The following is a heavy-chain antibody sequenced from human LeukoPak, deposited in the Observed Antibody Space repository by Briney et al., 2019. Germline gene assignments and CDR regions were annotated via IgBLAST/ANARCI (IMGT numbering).Heavy chain of an antibody. V-gene: IGHV1-46*01. J-gene: IGHJ4*02. Sequence: ASVKVSCKASGYTFTSYYIHWVRQAPGQGLEWMGRINPSGGNTRYAQKFQGRVTMTRDMSTSTVYMELSSLRSEDTAVYYCARERFGDLTWVHWGQETLVTVSS. CDR2: INPSGGNT. CDR3: ARERFGDLTWVH. D-gene: IGHD3-10*01. CDR1: GYTFTSYY.